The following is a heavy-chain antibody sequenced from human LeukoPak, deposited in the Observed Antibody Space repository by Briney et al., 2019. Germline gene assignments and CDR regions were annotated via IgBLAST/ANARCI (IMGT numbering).Heavy chain of an antibody. D-gene: IGHD6-13*01. Sequence: SETLSLTCAVSGDSITSSNWWSWVRQPPEKGLEWIGEIYHSGNTNYNPPLKSRVTISLDKSKNQFSLQLNSVTPEDTAVYFCARDDLQLVRRLGGTTEYYYYYYMDVWGKGTTVTVSS. V-gene: IGHV4-4*02. J-gene: IGHJ6*03. CDR1: GDSITSSNW. CDR2: IYHSGNT. CDR3: ARDDLQLVRRLGGTTEYYYYYYMDV.